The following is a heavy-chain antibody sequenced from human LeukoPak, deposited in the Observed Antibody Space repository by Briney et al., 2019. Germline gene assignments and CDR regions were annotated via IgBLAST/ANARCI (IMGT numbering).Heavy chain of an antibody. CDR3: ARGARTYDSSGYYYDLDY. CDR1: GYTFTSYY. D-gene: IGHD3-22*01. J-gene: IGHJ4*02. CDR2: INPSGGSK. Sequence: ASVNVSCTASGYTFTSYYMHWVRQSPGHGLEWMGVINPSGGSKSYAQKFQGRVTMNSDTSTSTVYMELSRLRSEDTAVYYCARGARTYDSSGYYYDLDYWGQGTLVTVSS. V-gene: IGHV1-46*01.